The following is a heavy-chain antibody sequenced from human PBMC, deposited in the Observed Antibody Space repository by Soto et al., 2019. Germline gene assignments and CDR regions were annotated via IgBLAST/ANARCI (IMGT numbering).Heavy chain of an antibody. CDR3: AKVPPPSPYGDANFDY. CDR2: ISYDGSNK. V-gene: IGHV3-30*18. CDR1: GFTFSSYG. Sequence: QVQLVESGGGVVQPGRSLRLSCAASGFTFSSYGMHWVRQAPGKGLEWVAVISYDGSNKYYADSVKGRFTISRDNSKNTLYLQMSSLRAEDTAVYYCAKVPPPSPYGDANFDYWGQGTLVTVSS. J-gene: IGHJ4*02. D-gene: IGHD4-17*01.